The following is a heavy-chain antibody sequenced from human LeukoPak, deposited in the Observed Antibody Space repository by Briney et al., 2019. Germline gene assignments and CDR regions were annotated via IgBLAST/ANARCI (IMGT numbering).Heavy chain of an antibody. D-gene: IGHD2-8*01. Sequence: GGSLRLSCAASGFTFEDYAMHWVRQAPGKGLEWVANIKQDGSEKYYVDSVKGRFTISRDNAKNSLYLQMNSLRAEDTAVYYCARDQWADGAFDIWGQGTMVTVSS. CDR1: GFTFEDYA. V-gene: IGHV3-7*01. J-gene: IGHJ3*02. CDR3: ARDQWADGAFDI. CDR2: IKQDGSEK.